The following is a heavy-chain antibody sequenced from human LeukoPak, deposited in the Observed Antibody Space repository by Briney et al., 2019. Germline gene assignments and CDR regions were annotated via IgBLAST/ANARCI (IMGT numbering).Heavy chain of an antibody. J-gene: IGHJ6*03. CDR2: IIGIVGST. CDR3: AKSGTSLNSYYYYMDV. D-gene: IGHD6-13*01. Sequence: GSLRLSCAASGFTFSSYSMSCVRQAPRKGLEWVSSIIGIVGSTYYADSVKGRFTISRDNSKNTLYLQMNSLRAEDTAVYYCAKSGTSLNSYYYYMDVWGKGTTVTVSS. V-gene: IGHV3-23*01. CDR1: GFTFSSYS.